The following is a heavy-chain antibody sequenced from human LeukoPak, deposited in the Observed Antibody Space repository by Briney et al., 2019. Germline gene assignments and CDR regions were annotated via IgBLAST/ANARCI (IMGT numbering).Heavy chain of an antibody. V-gene: IGHV4-61*02. Sequence: SSETLSLTCTVSGVSISSGSYYWSWIRQPAGKGLVWIGRSYTSGSTNYNPSLKSRVTISVDTSKNQFSLKLSSVTAEDTAVYYCARDDGYCSGGSCYGYFTHWGQGTLVTVSS. CDR3: ARDDGYCSGGSCYGYFTH. CDR1: GVSISSGSYY. D-gene: IGHD2-15*01. J-gene: IGHJ1*01. CDR2: SYTSGST.